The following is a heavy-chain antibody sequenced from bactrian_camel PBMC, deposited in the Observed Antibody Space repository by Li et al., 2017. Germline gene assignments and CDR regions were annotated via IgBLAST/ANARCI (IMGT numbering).Heavy chain of an antibody. CDR1: TISRSC. CDR2: VNSGGDKT. V-gene: IGHV3S40*01. Sequence: VQLVESGGGPVQAGGSLRLSCVDTISRSCMGWFRQAPGKGLEWVSTVNSGGDKTYFDDSVKGRFTISRDNAKNTLYLQMNSLKPEDTAMYYCAAERPSTWLADFIYRGQGTQVTV. J-gene: IGHJ4*01. CDR3: AAERPSTWLADFIY. D-gene: IGHD1*01.